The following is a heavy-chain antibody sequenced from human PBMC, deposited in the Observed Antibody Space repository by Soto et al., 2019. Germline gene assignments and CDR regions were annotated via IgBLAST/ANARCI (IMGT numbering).Heavy chain of an antibody. CDR2: ISGSGGST. Sequence: GGSLRLSCAASGFTFSSYAMSWVRQAPGKGLEWVSAISGSGGSTYYADSVKGRFTISRDNSKNTLYLQMNSLSAEDTAVYYCAKDESHYYDSSGYYLDAFDIWGQGTMVTVSS. J-gene: IGHJ3*02. D-gene: IGHD3-22*01. CDR3: AKDESHYYDSSGYYLDAFDI. V-gene: IGHV3-23*01. CDR1: GFTFSSYA.